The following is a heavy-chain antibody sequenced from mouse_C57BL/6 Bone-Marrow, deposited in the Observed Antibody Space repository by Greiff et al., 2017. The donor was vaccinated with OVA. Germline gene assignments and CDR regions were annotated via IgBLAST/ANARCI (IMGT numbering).Heavy chain of an antibody. CDR3: ARCWFAY. CDR1: GYSFTGYY. V-gene: IGHV1-42*01. Sequence: VQLQQSGPELVKPGASVKISCKASGYSFTGYYMNWVKQSPEKSLEWIGEINPSTGGTTYNQKFKAKATLTVDKSSSTAYMQLKSLTSEDSAVYYCARCWFAYWGQGTLVTVSA. CDR2: INPSTGGT. J-gene: IGHJ3*01.